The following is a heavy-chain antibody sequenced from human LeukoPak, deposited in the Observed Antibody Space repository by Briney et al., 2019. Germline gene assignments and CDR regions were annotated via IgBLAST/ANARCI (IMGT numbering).Heavy chain of an antibody. D-gene: IGHD3/OR15-3a*01. CDR1: GFTFSSYG. V-gene: IGHV3-30*18. CDR2: ISYDGSNK. Sequence: GGSLRLSCATSGFTFSSYGMHWVRQAPGKGLEWVAVISYDGSNKYYADSVKGRFTISRDNSKNTLYLQMNSLRAEDTAVYYCAKGDPPPGLDAFDIWGQGTMVTVSS. J-gene: IGHJ3*02. CDR3: AKGDPPPGLDAFDI.